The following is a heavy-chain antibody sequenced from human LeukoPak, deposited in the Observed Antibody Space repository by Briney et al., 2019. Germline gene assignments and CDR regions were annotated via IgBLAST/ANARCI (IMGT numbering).Heavy chain of an antibody. Sequence: SVKVSCKASGGTFSSYAISWVRQAPGQGLEWMGGIIPIFGTANYAQKFQGRVTITADESTSTAYMELSGLRSEDTAVYYCARDGCRYGHPPCGFDYWGQGTLVTVSS. J-gene: IGHJ4*02. CDR1: GGTFSSYA. CDR3: ARDGCRYGHPPCGFDY. D-gene: IGHD5-18*01. CDR2: IIPIFGTA. V-gene: IGHV1-69*13.